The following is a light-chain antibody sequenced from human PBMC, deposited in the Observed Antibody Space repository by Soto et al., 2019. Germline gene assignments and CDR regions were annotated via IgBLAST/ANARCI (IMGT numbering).Light chain of an antibody. Sequence: QSVLTQPPSASGTPGQRVTISCSGSSSNIGSNTVNWYQQLPGTAPKLLIYSNNQRPSRVPDRFSGSKSGTSASLAFSGLQSEDEADYYCAAWDDSLNGRVFGTGTKVTVL. J-gene: IGLJ1*01. CDR1: SSNIGSNT. CDR2: SNN. V-gene: IGLV1-44*01. CDR3: AAWDDSLNGRV.